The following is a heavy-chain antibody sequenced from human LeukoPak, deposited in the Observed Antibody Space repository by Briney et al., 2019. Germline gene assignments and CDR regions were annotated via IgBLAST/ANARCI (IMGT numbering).Heavy chain of an antibody. D-gene: IGHD3-22*01. CDR1: GGSINDYY. V-gene: IGHV4-34*01. CDR2: INHSGST. CDR3: ARAYYYDSSGYY. J-gene: IGHJ4*02. Sequence: KPSETLSLTCTVSGGSINDYYWSWIRQPPGKGLEWIGEINHSGSTNYNPSLKSRVTISVDTSKNQFSLKLSSVTAADTAVYYCARAYYYDSSGYYWGQGTLVTVSS.